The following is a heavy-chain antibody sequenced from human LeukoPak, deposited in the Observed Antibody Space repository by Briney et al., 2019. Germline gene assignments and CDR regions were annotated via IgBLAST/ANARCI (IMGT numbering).Heavy chain of an antibody. V-gene: IGHV3-30*02. J-gene: IGHJ4*02. D-gene: IGHD2-2*02. CDR3: AKTSDQLLYSKFDF. Sequence: GGSLRLSCGTSGFTFSLYGIHWVRQAPGKGLEWVAFIQYDGSYKFYADSVQGRFTISRDNSKNTLFLHMNSLTTEDTAVYYCAKTSDQLLYSKFDFWGQGTLVTVSS. CDR2: IQYDGSYK. CDR1: GFTFSLYG.